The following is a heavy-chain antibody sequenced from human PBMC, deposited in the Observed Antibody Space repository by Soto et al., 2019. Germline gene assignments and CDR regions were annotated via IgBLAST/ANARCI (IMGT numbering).Heavy chain of an antibody. Sequence: PSETLSLTCTVSGGSISSYYWSWIRQPPGKGLEWIGYIYYSGSTNYNPSLKSRVTISVDTSNNQFSLKLSSVTAADTAVYYCVFFAGYGDHLDLHAFPTRRSTDL. CDR3: VFFAGYGDHLDLHAFPTRRSTDL. CDR2: IYYSGST. V-gene: IGHV4-59*01. J-gene: IGHJ2*01. CDR1: GGSISSYY. D-gene: IGHD4-17*01.